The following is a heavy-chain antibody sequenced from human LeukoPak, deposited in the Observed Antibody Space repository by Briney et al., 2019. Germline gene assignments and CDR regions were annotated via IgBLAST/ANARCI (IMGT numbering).Heavy chain of an antibody. J-gene: IGHJ4*02. D-gene: IGHD2-15*01. CDR3: ARDRASAGGFDY. CDR2: IYYSGTT. CDR1: GGSISPYY. V-gene: IGHV4-59*01. Sequence: SETLSLTCSVSGGSISPYYWSWIRQPPGKGLEWIGYIYYSGTTNYNPSLQSRVTISVATSKNQFSLKLSSVTAADTALFYCARDRASAGGFDYWGQGTLVTVSS.